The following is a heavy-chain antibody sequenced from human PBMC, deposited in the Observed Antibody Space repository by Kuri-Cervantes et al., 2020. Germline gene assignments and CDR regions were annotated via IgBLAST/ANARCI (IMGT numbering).Heavy chain of an antibody. J-gene: IGHJ4*02. CDR2: ISSSSSYI. CDR1: GFTFSSYS. V-gene: IGHV3-21*01. Sequence: GGSLRLSCAASGFTFSSYSMNWVRQAPGKGLEWVSSISSSSSYIYYADSVKGRFTISRDNAKNSLYLQMNSLRAEDTAVYYCAKGGFGERSFDYWGQGTLVTVSS. CDR3: AKGGFGERSFDY. D-gene: IGHD3-10*01.